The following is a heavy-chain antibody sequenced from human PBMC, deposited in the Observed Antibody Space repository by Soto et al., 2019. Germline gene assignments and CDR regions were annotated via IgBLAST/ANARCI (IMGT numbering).Heavy chain of an antibody. D-gene: IGHD5-12*01. Sequence: SETLSLTCAVSGGSISSSNWWSWVRQPPGKGLEWIGEIYHSGSTNYNPSLKSRVTISVDKSKNQFSLKLSSVTAADTAVYYCAREPSGYDSYYYYGMDVSGQGTTVTVSS. CDR3: AREPSGYDSYYYYGMDV. J-gene: IGHJ6*02. V-gene: IGHV4-4*02. CDR2: IYHSGST. CDR1: GGSISSSNW.